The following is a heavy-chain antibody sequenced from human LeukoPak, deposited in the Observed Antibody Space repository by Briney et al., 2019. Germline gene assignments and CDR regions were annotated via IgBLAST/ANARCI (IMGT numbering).Heavy chain of an antibody. V-gene: IGHV1-8*01. Sequence: ASVKVSCKASGYTFTSYDINWVRQATGQGLEWMGWMNPNSGNTGYAQKFQGRVTMTRNTSISTAYMELSSLRSEDTAVYYCARRPAAAGTRKKRGLDYWGQGTLVTVSS. D-gene: IGHD6-13*01. J-gene: IGHJ4*02. CDR2: MNPNSGNT. CDR3: ARRPAAAGTRKKRGLDY. CDR1: GYTFTSYD.